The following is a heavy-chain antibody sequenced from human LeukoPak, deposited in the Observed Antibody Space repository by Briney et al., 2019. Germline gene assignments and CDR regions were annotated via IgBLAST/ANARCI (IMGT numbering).Heavy chain of an antibody. CDR1: GGSISSYY. CDR3: ARRGSSSSLYYYYMDV. D-gene: IGHD6-6*01. V-gene: IGHV4-4*09. Sequence: SETLSLTCTVSGGSISSYYWSWIRQPPGKGLEWIGYIYTSGSTNYNPSLKSRVTISVDTSKNQFSLKLSSVTAADTAVYYCARRGSSSSLYYYYMDVWGKGTTVTVSS. CDR2: IYTSGST. J-gene: IGHJ6*03.